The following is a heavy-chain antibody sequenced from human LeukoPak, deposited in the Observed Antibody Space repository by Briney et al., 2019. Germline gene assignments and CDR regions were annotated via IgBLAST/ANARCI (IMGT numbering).Heavy chain of an antibody. J-gene: IGHJ4*02. Sequence: GGYLRLSCAASGYMLSSIWTSWVRMARGKGLEWVANIKEDGTETYYVDSVKGRFTISRDNAKNSLYLQMNSLRVEDTAVYYCAKEGRSLQTYWGQGTLVTVSS. V-gene: IGHV3-7*03. CDR3: AKEGRSLQTY. D-gene: IGHD5-24*01. CDR1: GYMLSSIW. CDR2: IKEDGTET.